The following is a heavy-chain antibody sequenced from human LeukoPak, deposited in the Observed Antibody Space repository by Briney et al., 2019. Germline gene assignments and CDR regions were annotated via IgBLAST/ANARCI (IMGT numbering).Heavy chain of an antibody. CDR1: GFTFSSYG. V-gene: IGHV3-30*18. CDR2: ISYDGSNK. CDR3: AKDLEPQLVGAADY. D-gene: IGHD1-26*01. Sequence: PRDSLRLSCAASGFTFSSYGMHWVRQAPGKGLEWVAVISYDGSNKYYADSVKGRFTISRDNSKNTLYLQMNSLRVEDTAVYYCAKDLEPQLVGAADYWGQGTLVTVSS. J-gene: IGHJ4*02.